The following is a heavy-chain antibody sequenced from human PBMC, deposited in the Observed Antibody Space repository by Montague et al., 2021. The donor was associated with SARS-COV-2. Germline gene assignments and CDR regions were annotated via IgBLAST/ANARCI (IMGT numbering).Heavy chain of an antibody. Sequence: SETLSLTCAVYGGSFSNFFWSWIRQSPGKGLEWIGEVSDSGGTTYNSFLKSRVLISRDMSRNQFSIQLRSVTAADTAVYYCARVNRGDWRYAGGLNWIDQWGQGTLVIVSS. CDR3: ARVNRGDWRYAGGLNWIDQ. CDR2: VSDSGGT. D-gene: IGHD2-2*01. J-gene: IGHJ5*02. CDR1: GGSFSNFF. V-gene: IGHV4-34*01.